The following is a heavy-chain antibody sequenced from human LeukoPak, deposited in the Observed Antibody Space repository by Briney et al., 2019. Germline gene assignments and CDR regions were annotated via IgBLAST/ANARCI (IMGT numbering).Heavy chain of an antibody. J-gene: IGHJ6*02. CDR2: INHSGST. V-gene: IGHV4-34*01. Sequence: SETLSLTCAVYGGSFSGYYWSWIRQPPGKGLEWIGEINHSGSTNYNPSLKSRVTISVDTSKNQFSLKLGSVTAADTAVYYCAAWELTYYYYGMDVWGQGTTVTVSS. CDR1: GGSFSGYY. D-gene: IGHD1-26*01. CDR3: AAWELTYYYYGMDV.